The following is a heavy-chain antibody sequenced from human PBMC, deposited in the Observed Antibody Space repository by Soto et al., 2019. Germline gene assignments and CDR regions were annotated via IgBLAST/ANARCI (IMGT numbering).Heavy chain of an antibody. D-gene: IGHD5-18*01. Sequence: GASVKVSGKASGFTFNRSAVQWVRQARGQRLEWVGWTVVGSGNTIYPQKFHDRLTITRDMSTSTVYMELSSLRSEDASLYCCPARPAMVPSYYCGMDVWGQRTTVTVS. CDR3: PARPAMVPSYYCGMDV. J-gene: IGHJ6*02. CDR2: TVVGSGNT. CDR1: GFTFNRSA. V-gene: IGHV1-58*01.